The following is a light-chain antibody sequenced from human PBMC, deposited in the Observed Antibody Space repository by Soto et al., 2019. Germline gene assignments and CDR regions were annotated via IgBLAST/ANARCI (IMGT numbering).Light chain of an antibody. CDR3: FLFTTTSTHV. CDR2: EVN. V-gene: IGLV2-14*01. Sequence: QSSLTQPASLSGSPGQSITISCTGTSSDIGAYDYVSWFQQHPGKAPKLTISEVNNRPSGVSNRFSGSKSGNTAYLTISGLQVEDEAEYFCFLFTTTSTHVFGTGTKVTVL. J-gene: IGLJ1*01. CDR1: SSDIGAYDY.